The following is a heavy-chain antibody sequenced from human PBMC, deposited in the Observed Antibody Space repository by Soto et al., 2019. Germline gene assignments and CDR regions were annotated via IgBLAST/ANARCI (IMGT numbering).Heavy chain of an antibody. J-gene: IGHJ6*02. CDR2: IYYSGST. Sequence: QLQLQESGPGLVKPSETLSLTCTVSGGSISSSSSYWGWIRQPPGKGLEWIGTIYYSGSTYYSPSLKSRVTISVDTSKNQFSLTLSSVTAADTAVYYCTRHVWGAGYFYGMDVWGQGTTVTVSS. V-gene: IGHV4-39*01. D-gene: IGHD3-16*01. CDR3: TRHVWGAGYFYGMDV. CDR1: GGSISSSSSY.